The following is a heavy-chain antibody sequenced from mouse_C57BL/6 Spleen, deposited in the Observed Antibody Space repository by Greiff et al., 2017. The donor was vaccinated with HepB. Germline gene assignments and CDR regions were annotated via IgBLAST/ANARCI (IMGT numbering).Heavy chain of an antibody. CDR3: AKGGARMVTTRVNYFDY. J-gene: IGHJ2*01. D-gene: IGHD2-2*01. CDR2: IYPGSGST. V-gene: IGHV1-55*01. Sequence: QVHVKQPGAELVKPGASVKMSCKASGYTFTSYWITWVKQRPGQGLEWIGDIYPGSGSTNYNEKFKSKATLTVDTSSSTAYMQLSSLTSEDAAVYYCAKGGARMVTTRVNYFDYWGQGTTLTVSS. CDR1: GYTFTSYW.